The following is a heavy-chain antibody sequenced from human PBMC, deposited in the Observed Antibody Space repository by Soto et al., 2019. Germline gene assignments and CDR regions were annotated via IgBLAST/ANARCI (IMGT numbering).Heavy chain of an antibody. V-gene: IGHV4-4*07. CDR2: IYTSGST. CDR3: ARDSKAAAGTPPWADAFDI. Sequence: SETLSLTCTVSGGSISSYYWSWIRQPAGKGLEWIGRIYTSGSTNYNPSLKSRVNMSVDTPKNQFSLKLSSVTAADTAVYYCARDSKAAAGTPPWADAFDIWGQGTMVTVSS. CDR1: GGSISSYY. J-gene: IGHJ3*02. D-gene: IGHD6-13*01.